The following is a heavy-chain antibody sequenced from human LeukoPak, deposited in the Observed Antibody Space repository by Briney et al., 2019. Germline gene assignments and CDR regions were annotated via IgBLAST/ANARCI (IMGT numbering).Heavy chain of an antibody. V-gene: IGHV4-39*01. CDR1: SGSISSSSNY. J-gene: IGHJ4*02. CDR2: IYYSGST. CDR3: ARVPSLGYCSSTSCDRQDY. D-gene: IGHD2-2*01. Sequence: PSETLSLTCTVSSGSISSSSNYWGWIRQPPGKGLEWIGIIYYSGSTYYNPSVRSRVTISVDTSKNQFSLKLSSVTAADTAVYYCARVPSLGYCSSTSCDRQDYWGQGTLVTVSS.